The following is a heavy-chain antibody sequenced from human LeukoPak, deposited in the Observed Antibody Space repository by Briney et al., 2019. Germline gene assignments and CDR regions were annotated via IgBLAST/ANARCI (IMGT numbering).Heavy chain of an antibody. CDR2: IYYSGST. J-gene: IGHJ4*02. D-gene: IGHD1-26*01. Sequence: SETLSLTCTVSGNSISSYYWSWIRQPPGKGLEWIGYIYYSGSTNNNPSLKSRVTISVDTSKNQFSLKLSSVTAADTAVYHCARGTIVGPVPFEYWGQGTLVTVSS. CDR3: ARGTIVGPVPFEY. V-gene: IGHV4-59*01. CDR1: GNSISSYY.